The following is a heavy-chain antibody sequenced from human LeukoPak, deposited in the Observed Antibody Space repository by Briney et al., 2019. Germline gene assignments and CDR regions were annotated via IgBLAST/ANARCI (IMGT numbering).Heavy chain of an antibody. CDR1: GFIFRMGW. D-gene: IGHD4-17*01. V-gene: IGHV3-15*01. CDR2: MKTKTDGGTT. Sequence: GGPLRLSCTPSGFIFRMGWISGVGHAPGKGREGVGHMKTKTDGGTTEYAAPVRGRFTISRDDSEDTLYLQMNSLKTEDTAVYYCTTVDYGDLTPAASSDYWGQGTLVTVSS. J-gene: IGHJ4*02. CDR3: TTVDYGDLTPAASSDY.